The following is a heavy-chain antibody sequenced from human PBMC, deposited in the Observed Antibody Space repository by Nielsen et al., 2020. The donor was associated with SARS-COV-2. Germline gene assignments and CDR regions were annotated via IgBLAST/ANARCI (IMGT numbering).Heavy chain of an antibody. CDR2: INHSGST. D-gene: IGHD3-9*01. CDR3: ARGRGAHRITYYDILTGPRTFDI. Sequence: SETLSLTCAVYGGSFSGYYWSWIRQPPGKGLEWIGEINHSGSTNYNPSLKSRVTISVDTSKNQFSLKLSSVTAADTAVYYCARGRGAHRITYYDILTGPRTFDIWGQGTMVTVSS. V-gene: IGHV4-34*01. J-gene: IGHJ3*02. CDR1: GGSFSGYY.